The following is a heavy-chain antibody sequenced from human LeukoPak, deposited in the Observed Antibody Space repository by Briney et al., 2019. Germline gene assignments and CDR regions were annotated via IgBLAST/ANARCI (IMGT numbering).Heavy chain of an antibody. Sequence: GGSLRLSCAASGFTFSNYNMNWVRQAPGKGVEWVSSISSSSSSINYADSLKGRFTISRDNAKNSLYLQMNSLRAEDTAVYYCASAPLGSTRPWGQGTLVTVSS. V-gene: IGHV3-21*01. D-gene: IGHD1-26*01. CDR3: ASAPLGSTRP. CDR1: GFTFSNYN. J-gene: IGHJ5*02. CDR2: ISSSSSSI.